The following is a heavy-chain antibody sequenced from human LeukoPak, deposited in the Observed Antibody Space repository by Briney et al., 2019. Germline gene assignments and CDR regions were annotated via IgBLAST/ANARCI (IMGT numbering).Heavy chain of an antibody. V-gene: IGHV4-59*08. CDR3: ARGYTFGSGEYFDY. J-gene: IGHJ4*02. CDR2: IYYSGST. Sequence: PSETLSLTCTVSGGSISSYYWSWIRQPPGKGLEWIGYIYYSGSTYYNPSLKSRVSISVDTSKNQFSLRLSSVTAADTAVYYCARGYTFGSGEYFDYWGQGTLVTVSS. D-gene: IGHD5-18*01. CDR1: GGSISSYY.